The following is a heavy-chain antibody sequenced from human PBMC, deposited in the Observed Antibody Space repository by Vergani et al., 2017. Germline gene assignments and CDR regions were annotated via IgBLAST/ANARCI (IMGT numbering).Heavy chain of an antibody. CDR3: ARSPYGSGAIRFDP. J-gene: IGHJ5*02. V-gene: IGHV4-61*02. Sequence: QVQLQESGPGLVKPSQTLSLTCTVSGGSISSGGYYWGWIRQPAGKGLEWIGRIYLSGSTNYNPSLKSRVTISVDTSKNQFSLRLSSVTAADTAVYYCARSPYGSGAIRFDPWGQGTLVTVSS. CDR2: IYLSGST. CDR1: GGSISSGGYY. D-gene: IGHD3-10*01.